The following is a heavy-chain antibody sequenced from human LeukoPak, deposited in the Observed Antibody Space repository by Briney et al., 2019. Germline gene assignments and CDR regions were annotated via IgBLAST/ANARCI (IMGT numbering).Heavy chain of an antibody. J-gene: IGHJ4*02. CDR2: ISGDSYT. CDR1: GFTFRDYH. CDR3: TRRGSTGSMGEFDC. Sequence: GGSLRLSCAASGFTFRDYHMSWIRQTPGKGLEWLSYISGDSYTKYADSVKGRFTISRDNAKNSLFLQMNSLRAEDTAVYYCTRRGSTGSMGEFDCWGQGTLVTVSS. V-gene: IGHV3-11*06. D-gene: IGHD3-22*01.